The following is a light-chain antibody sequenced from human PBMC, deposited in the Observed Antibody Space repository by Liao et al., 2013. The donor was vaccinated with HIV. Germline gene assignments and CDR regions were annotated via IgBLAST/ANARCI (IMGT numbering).Light chain of an antibody. V-gene: IGLV3-21*01. CDR1: NIGTKN. CDR2: YDS. J-gene: IGLJ2*01. Sequence: SYVLTQPPSVSVAPGKTARIICGGNNIGTKNVHWYQLKPGQAPVLVIYYDSGRPSGIPERFSGSNSGNTATLTISGTQAMDEADYYCQAWDSSTGDVAFGGGTKLTVL. CDR3: QAWDSSTGDVA.